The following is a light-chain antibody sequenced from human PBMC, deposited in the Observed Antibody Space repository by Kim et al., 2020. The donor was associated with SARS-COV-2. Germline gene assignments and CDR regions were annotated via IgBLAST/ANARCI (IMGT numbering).Light chain of an antibody. CDR1: TSDVGGYNY. Sequence: QSALTQPRSVSGSPGQSVTISCTETTSDVGGYNYVSWYQHHPGKAPKLMIYDVSKRPSGVPDRFSGSKSGNTASLTISGLQAEDEADYYCCSYAGSYTWVFGGGTQLTVL. CDR3: CSYAGSYTWV. CDR2: DVS. J-gene: IGLJ3*02. V-gene: IGLV2-11*01.